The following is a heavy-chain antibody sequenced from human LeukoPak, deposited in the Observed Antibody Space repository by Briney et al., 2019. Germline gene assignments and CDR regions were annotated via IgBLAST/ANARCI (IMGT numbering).Heavy chain of an antibody. CDR2: IYYSGST. Sequence: SQTLSLTCTVSGGSISSGGYYWSWIRQQPGKGLEWIGYIYYSGSTYYNPSLKSRVTISVDTSKNQFSLKLSSVTAADTAVYYCARQGYCGGDCYSDYWGQGTLVTVSS. J-gene: IGHJ4*02. D-gene: IGHD2-21*02. V-gene: IGHV4-31*03. CDR3: ARQGYCGGDCYSDY. CDR1: GGSISSGGYY.